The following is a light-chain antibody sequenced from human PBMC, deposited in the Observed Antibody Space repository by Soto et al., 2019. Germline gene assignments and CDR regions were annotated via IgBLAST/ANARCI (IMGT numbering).Light chain of an antibody. V-gene: IGKV3-20*01. J-gene: IGKJ2*01. CDR1: QSVANSY. Sequence: EIVLTQSPGTLSLSPGERATLSCRASQSVANSYLAWYQQKPGQAPRLLIYAASSRATGIPDRFAGSVSGTDFTLSISRLEPEDFVVYYCQQYVAPPPYTFGQGTRLEIK. CDR3: QQYVAPPPYT. CDR2: AAS.